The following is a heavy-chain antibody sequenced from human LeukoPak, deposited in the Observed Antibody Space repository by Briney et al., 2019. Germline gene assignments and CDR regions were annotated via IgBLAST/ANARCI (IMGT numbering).Heavy chain of an antibody. CDR2: IYTGGTT. D-gene: IGHD6-6*01. CDR1: GFTVTSNH. J-gene: IGHJ4*02. Sequence: GGSLRLSCAASGFTVTSNHMNWVRQAPGKGLEWVSIIYTGGTTHYADSLKDRFTISRDDSINTLYLQMNSLRAEDTAVYYCARDSSSYYFDCWGQGTLVTVSS. V-gene: IGHV3-66*01. CDR3: ARDSSSYYFDC.